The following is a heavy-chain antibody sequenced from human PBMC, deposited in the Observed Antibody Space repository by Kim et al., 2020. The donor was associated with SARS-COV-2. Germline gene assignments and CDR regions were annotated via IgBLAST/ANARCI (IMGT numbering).Heavy chain of an antibody. V-gene: IGHV3-7*01. CDR3: ARESVGTGWFDS. J-gene: IGHJ5*01. CDR2: INQDGSEK. D-gene: IGHD5-12*01. CDR1: GFTFRTYW. Sequence: GGSLRLTCAASGFTFRTYWMTWVRQAPGKGLEWVANINQDGSEKYYVGSVKGRFTISRDNAENSLYLQMNSLRGEDTAMYYCARESVGTGWFDSWGQGTL.